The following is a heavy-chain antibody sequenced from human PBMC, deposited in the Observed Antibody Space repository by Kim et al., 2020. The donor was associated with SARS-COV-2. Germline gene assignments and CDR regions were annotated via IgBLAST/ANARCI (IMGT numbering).Heavy chain of an antibody. Sequence: GGSLRLSCAASGFTFSSYAMSWVRQAPGKGLEWVSAISGSGGSTYYADSVKGRFTISRDNSKNTLYLQMNSLRAEDTAVYYCAKRASTMVREPDDWYFDLWGRGTLVTVSS. J-gene: IGHJ2*01. CDR1: GFTFSSYA. CDR3: AKRASTMVREPDDWYFDL. V-gene: IGHV3-23*01. D-gene: IGHD3-10*01. CDR2: ISGSGGST.